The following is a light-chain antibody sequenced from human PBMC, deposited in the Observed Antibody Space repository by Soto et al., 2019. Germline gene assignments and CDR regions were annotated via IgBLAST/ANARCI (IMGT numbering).Light chain of an antibody. Sequence: DIVMTQSPLSLPVTPGEPASISCRSSQSLLYSNGYNYLDWYLQKPGQSPQLLIYLGSNRASGVPERFSGSGSGLDFTLNISRVEAKDVEVYYFVRALQFPYTFGLETKLEVK. CDR3: VRALQFPYT. V-gene: IGKV2-28*01. J-gene: IGKJ2*01. CDR1: QSLLYSNGYNY. CDR2: LGS.